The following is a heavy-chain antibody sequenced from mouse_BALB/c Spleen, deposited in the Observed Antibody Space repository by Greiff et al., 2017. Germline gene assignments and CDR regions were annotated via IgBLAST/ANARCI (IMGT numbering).Heavy chain of an antibody. CDR3: TRTHDGNYLDY. D-gene: IGHD2-1*01. Sequence: QVQLQQSGAELVRPGASVTLSCKASGYTFTDYEMHWVKQTPVHGLEWIGAIDPETGGTAYNQKFKGKATLTADKSSSTAYMELRSLTSEDSAVYYCTRTHDGNYLDYWGQGTTLTVSS. V-gene: IGHV1-15*01. J-gene: IGHJ2*01. CDR2: IDPETGGT. CDR1: GYTFTDYE.